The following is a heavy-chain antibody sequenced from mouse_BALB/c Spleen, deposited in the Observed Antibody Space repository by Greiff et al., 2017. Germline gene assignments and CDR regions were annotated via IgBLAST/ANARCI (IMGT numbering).Heavy chain of an antibody. CDR2: IRNKANGYTT. J-gene: IGHJ3*01. CDR1: GFTFTDYY. D-gene: IGHD1-1*01. V-gene: IGHV7-3*02. Sequence: EVQLVESGGGLVQPGGSLRLSCATSGFTFTDYYMSWVRQPPGKALEWLGFIRNKANGYTTEYSASVKGRFTISRDNSQSILYLQMNTLRAEDRATYYCAREITTGVRGFGYWGQGTLVTVSA. CDR3: AREITTGVRGFGY.